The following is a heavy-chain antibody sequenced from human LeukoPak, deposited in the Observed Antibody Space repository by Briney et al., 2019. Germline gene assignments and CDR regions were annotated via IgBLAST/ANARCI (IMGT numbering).Heavy chain of an antibody. CDR2: ISGSAGST. D-gene: IGHD3-10*01. J-gene: IGHJ4*02. CDR1: GFTYSSYA. CDR3: AKNSGDLVVDH. V-gene: IGHV3-23*01. Sequence: GGSLRLSCAASGFTYSSYAMSWVRQAPGRGLEWVSVISGSAGSTYYADSVKGRFTISRDNSKNTLYLQMNSLRAEDTAVYYCAKNSGDLVVDHWGQGTLVTVSS.